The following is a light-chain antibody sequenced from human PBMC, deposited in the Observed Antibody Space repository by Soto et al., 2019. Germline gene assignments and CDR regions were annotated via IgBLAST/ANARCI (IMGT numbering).Light chain of an antibody. J-gene: IGKJ5*01. CDR1: QDISNY. V-gene: IGKV1-33*01. CDR2: DAS. Sequence: DIQMTQSPSSLSASVGDRVTITCRASQDISNYLNWYQQRPGKAPKLLIYDASNLERGVPSRFSGTRYGTHFTFAISSLQPEDVATYYCQQSDRLPITFGQGTRLEI. CDR3: QQSDRLPIT.